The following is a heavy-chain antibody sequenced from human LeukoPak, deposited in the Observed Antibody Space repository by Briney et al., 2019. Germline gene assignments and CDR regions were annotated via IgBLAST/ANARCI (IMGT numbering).Heavy chain of an antibody. CDR2: INHSGST. V-gene: IGHV4-34*01. D-gene: IGHD3-22*01. J-gene: IGHJ5*02. CDR1: GGSFSGYY. Sequence: SETLSLACAVYGGSFSGYYWSWIRQPPGKGLEWIGEINHSGSTNYNPSLKSRVTISVDTSKNQFSLKLSSVTAADTAVYYCARDMHYYDSKNWFDPWGQGTLVTVSS. CDR3: ARDMHYYDSKNWFDP.